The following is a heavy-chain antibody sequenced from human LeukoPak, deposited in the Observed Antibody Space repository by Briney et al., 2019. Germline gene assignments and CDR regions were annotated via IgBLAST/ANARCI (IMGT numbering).Heavy chain of an antibody. V-gene: IGHV4-61*02. Sequence: SQTLSLTCTVSGGSISSGSYYWSWIRQPAGKGLGWIRRIYTSGSTNYNPSLKSRVTISVDTSKNQFSLKLSSVTAADTAVYYCARVHGAAEFDYWGQGTLVTVSS. J-gene: IGHJ4*02. CDR1: GGSISSGSYY. CDR3: ARVHGAAEFDY. CDR2: IYTSGST. D-gene: IGHD4-17*01.